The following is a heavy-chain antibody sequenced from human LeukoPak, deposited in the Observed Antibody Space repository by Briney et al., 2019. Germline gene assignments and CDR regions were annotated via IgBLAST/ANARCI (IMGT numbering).Heavy chain of an antibody. CDR1: GRFISSCH. Sequence: SDTLSLTCTVWGRFISSCHARWLRQPPAKGLEWIGYIYYSGGTNYNPSLKSRVTISLDTSKTQFSLKLSSVTAADTAVYYCASMLGSGSGTYLFDFWGQGTLVTVSS. CDR2: IYYSGGT. D-gene: IGHD3-10*01. J-gene: IGHJ4*02. CDR3: ASMLGSGSGTYLFDF. V-gene: IGHV4-59*07.